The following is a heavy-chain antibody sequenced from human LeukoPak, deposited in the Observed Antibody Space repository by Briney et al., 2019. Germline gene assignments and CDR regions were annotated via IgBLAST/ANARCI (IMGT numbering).Heavy chain of an antibody. CDR2: ISTDGSNE. V-gene: IGHV3-30-3*01. CDR3: ARVQSGSDAFDI. Sequence: GRSLRLSCAASGFAFSSYAMHWVRQAPGKGLEWVAAISTDGSNEYYADSVKGRFTFSRDNSKNTLYLQMNSLRADDTATYYCARVQSGSDAFDIWGQGTMVTVSS. D-gene: IGHD2-15*01. J-gene: IGHJ3*02. CDR1: GFAFSSYA.